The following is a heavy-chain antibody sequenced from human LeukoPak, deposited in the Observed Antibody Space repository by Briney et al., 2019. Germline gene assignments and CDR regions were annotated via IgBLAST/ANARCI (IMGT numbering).Heavy chain of an antibody. CDR1: GFTFSDYD. V-gene: IGHV3-30*18. J-gene: IGHJ4*02. Sequence: PGGSLRLSCAASGFTFSDYDIHWVRQAPGNGLEWVAVISSDGSDKSYADSVKGRFTISRDNSKNPLCLQLHSLSAEDTAVYYCAKGDSGDFYLDCWGQGTLVTVSS. CDR2: ISSDGSDK. D-gene: IGHD2-21*01. CDR3: AKGDSGDFYLDC.